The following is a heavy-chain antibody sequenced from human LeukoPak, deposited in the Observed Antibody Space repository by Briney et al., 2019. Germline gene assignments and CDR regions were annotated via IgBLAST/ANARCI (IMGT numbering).Heavy chain of an antibody. Sequence: SETLSLTCTVSGGPFSIYYWSWIRQPAGKGLEYIGRIYTSGSTNYNPSLKSRVTMSVDTSNNQFSLKLSSVTAADTAVYYCARDAVGATGVFDYWGQGTLVTVSS. J-gene: IGHJ4*02. CDR2: IYTSGST. V-gene: IGHV4-4*07. D-gene: IGHD1-26*01. CDR3: ARDAVGATGVFDY. CDR1: GGPFSIYY.